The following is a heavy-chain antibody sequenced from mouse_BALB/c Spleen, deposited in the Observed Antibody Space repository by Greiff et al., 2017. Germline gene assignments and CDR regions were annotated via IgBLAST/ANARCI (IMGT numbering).Heavy chain of an antibody. J-gene: IGHJ4*01. Sequence: VQVVESGPGLVQPSQSLSITCTVSGFSLTSYGVHWVRQSPGKGLEWLGVIWSGGSTDYNAAFISRLSISKDNSKSQVFFKMNSLQANDTAIYYCASLRYYYAMDYWGQGTSVTVSS. V-gene: IGHV2-2*02. CDR1: GFSLTSYG. CDR2: IWSGGST. CDR3: ASLRYYYAMDY. D-gene: IGHD1-1*01.